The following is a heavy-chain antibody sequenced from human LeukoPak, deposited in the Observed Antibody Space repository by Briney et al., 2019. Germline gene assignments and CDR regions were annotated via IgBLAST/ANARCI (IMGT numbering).Heavy chain of an antibody. Sequence: ASVKVSCKASGYTFTSYAMNWVRQAPGQGLEWMGWINTNTGNPTYAQGFTGRFVFSLDTSVSTAYLQISSLKAEDTAVYYCARDNLPHLSDIVVVVAATTAFDIWGQGTMVTVSS. CDR3: ARDNLPHLSDIVVVVAATTAFDI. CDR1: GYTFTSYA. CDR2: INTNTGNP. J-gene: IGHJ3*02. V-gene: IGHV7-4-1*02. D-gene: IGHD2-15*01.